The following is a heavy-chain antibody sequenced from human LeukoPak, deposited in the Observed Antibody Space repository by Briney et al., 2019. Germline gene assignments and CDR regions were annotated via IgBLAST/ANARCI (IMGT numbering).Heavy chain of an antibody. CDR1: GGSFSGYY. J-gene: IGHJ3*02. CDR2: INHSGST. CDR3: ARAYDAFDI. Sequence: SETLSLTCAVYGGSFSGYYWSWIRQPPGKGLEWIGEINHSGSTNYNPSLKSRVTISVGTSKNQFSLKLSSVTAADTAVYYCARAYDAFDIWGQGTMVTVSS. V-gene: IGHV4-34*01.